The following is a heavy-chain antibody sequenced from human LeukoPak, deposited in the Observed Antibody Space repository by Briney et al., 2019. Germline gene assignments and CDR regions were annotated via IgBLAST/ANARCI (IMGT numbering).Heavy chain of an antibody. J-gene: IGHJ6*03. Sequence: PSETLSLTCTVSGGSISSHYWSWIRQPPGKGLVWVGYIYYSGSTNYNPSLKSRVTISADTSKNQFSLKLSSVTAADTAVCYGSRDPDWHCSSTSCYYYYYMDVWGKGTTVTVSS. CDR3: SRDPDWHCSSTSCYYYYYMDV. D-gene: IGHD2-2*01. CDR2: IYYSGST. CDR1: GGSISSHY. V-gene: IGHV4-59*11.